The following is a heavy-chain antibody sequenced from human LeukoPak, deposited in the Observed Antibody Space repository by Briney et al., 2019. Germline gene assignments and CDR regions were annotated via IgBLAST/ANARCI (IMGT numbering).Heavy chain of an antibody. V-gene: IGHV4-38-2*01. J-gene: IGHJ4*02. CDR3: ARHVSFGTYYFDS. Sequence: SETLSLTCAVSGYSISSGLYWAWIRQPPEKGLEWIGSVFHSGKTSYNSSLKSRVTMSADTSKNQFSLRLRSVTAADTAVYYCARHVSFGTYYFDSWGQGTPFTVSS. CDR1: GYSISSGLY. D-gene: IGHD3-16*01. CDR2: VFHSGKT.